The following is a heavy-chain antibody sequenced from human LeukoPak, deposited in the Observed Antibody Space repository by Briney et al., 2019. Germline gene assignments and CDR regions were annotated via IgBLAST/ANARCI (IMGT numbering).Heavy chain of an antibody. CDR3: ARDDHDSSGYYYYYYGMDV. V-gene: IGHV4-34*01. CDR2: INHSGST. Sequence: SETLSLTCAVYGGSFSGYYWSWIRQPPGKGLEWIGEINHSGSTNYNPSLKSRVTISVDTSKNQFSLKLSSVTAADTAVYYCARDDHDSSGYYYYYYGMDVWGQGTTVTVSS. J-gene: IGHJ6*02. CDR1: GGSFSGYY. D-gene: IGHD3-22*01.